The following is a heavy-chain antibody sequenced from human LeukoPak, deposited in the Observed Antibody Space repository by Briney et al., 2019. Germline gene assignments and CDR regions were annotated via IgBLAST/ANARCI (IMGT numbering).Heavy chain of an antibody. Sequence: ASVKVSCKASGYTFTSYYMHWVRQAPGQGLEWMGIINPSGGSTSYAQKFQGRVTMTRDTSTSTVYMELSSLRSEDTAVYYCARGAAYYDSWSGYYPNDRGQGTLVAVSS. V-gene: IGHV1-46*01. J-gene: IGHJ4*02. CDR1: GYTFTSYY. CDR3: ARGAAYYDSWSGYYPND. CDR2: INPSGGST. D-gene: IGHD3-3*01.